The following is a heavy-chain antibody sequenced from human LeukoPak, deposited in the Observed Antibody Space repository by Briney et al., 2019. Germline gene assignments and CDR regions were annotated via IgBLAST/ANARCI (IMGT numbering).Heavy chain of an antibody. Sequence: GGSLRLSCAASGFTVSSDAMSWVRQAPGKGLEWVSTISGNGGSTNYADSVKGRFTISRDNSKNTLYLQMNSLRAEDTVVYYCAKDPYSSRWYRSADYWGQGTLVTVSS. J-gene: IGHJ4*02. D-gene: IGHD6-13*01. V-gene: IGHV3-23*01. CDR3: AKDPYSSRWYRSADY. CDR1: GFTVSSDA. CDR2: ISGNGGST.